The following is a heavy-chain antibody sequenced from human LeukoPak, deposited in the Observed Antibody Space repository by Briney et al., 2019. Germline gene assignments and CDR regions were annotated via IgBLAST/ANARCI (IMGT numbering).Heavy chain of an antibody. Sequence: GVSLRLSCTASGLTFPNYAMSWVRQAPGKGLERVSSIKANGATTYYADSVKGRFTLSRDNSKNTLFLQLSSLRAEDTAVYYCAVGSDCSSWGQGTLVAVSS. CDR3: AVGSDCSS. V-gene: IGHV3-23*01. CDR1: GLTFPNYA. J-gene: IGHJ5*02. CDR2: IKANGATT. D-gene: IGHD2-21*02.